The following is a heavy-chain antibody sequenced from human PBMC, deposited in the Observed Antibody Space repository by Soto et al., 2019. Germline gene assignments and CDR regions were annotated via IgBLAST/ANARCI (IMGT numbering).Heavy chain of an antibody. CDR2: TYYRSKWYN. J-gene: IGHJ5*02. D-gene: IGHD2-2*01. Sequence: SQTLSLTCAISGDSVSSNSAAWNWIRQSPSRGLEWLGRTYYRSKWYNDYAVSVKSRITINPDTSKNQFSLQLNSVTPEDTAVYYCARGAAVGGSPYVPAFWPWGQGTLVTVSS. V-gene: IGHV6-1*01. CDR1: GDSVSSNSAA. CDR3: ARGAAVGGSPYVPAFWP.